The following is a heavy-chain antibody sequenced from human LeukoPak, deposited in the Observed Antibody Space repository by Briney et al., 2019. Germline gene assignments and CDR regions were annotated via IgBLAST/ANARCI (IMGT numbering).Heavy chain of an antibody. CDR2: ISGSGGST. CDR3: AKAAGMGDNYYNFYFDY. Sequence: PGGSLRLSCAASGFTFSSYAMSWVRQAPGKGLEWVSTISGSGGSTYYADSVKGRFTISRDNSKNTLYLQMNSLRVEDTAVYYCAKAAGMGDNYYNFYFDYWGQGTLVTVSS. J-gene: IGHJ4*02. D-gene: IGHD5-24*01. CDR1: GFTFSSYA. V-gene: IGHV3-23*01.